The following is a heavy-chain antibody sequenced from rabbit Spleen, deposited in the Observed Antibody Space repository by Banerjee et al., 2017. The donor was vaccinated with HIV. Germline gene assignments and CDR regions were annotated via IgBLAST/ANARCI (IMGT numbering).Heavy chain of an antibody. D-gene: IGHD1-1*01. Sequence: QQQLEESGGDLVKPEGSLTLTCKASGFSFSSSWVCWVRQAPGKGLEWIACIYVVGSHDTDYASWATGRFTISKTSSTTVTLQVTSLTAADTATYFCARDTSSSFSSYGMDLWGQGTLVTVS. CDR1: GFSFSSSW. V-gene: IGHV1S45*01. CDR3: ARDTSSSFSSYGMDL. J-gene: IGHJ6*01. CDR2: IYVVGSHDT.